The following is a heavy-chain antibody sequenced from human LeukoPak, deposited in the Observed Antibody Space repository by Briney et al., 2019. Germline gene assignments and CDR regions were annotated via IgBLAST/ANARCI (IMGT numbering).Heavy chain of an antibody. CDR2: VYHSGST. D-gene: IGHD3-16*01. CDR3: AGGELDY. V-gene: IGHV4-38-2*01. CDR1: GYSISSGYY. J-gene: IGHJ4*02. Sequence: PSETLSLTCAVSGYSISSGYYWGWIWQPPGKGLEWIGSVYHSGSTYYNPSLKSRVTISVDTSKNQFSLKLSSVTAADTAVYYCAGGELDYWGQGTLVTVSS.